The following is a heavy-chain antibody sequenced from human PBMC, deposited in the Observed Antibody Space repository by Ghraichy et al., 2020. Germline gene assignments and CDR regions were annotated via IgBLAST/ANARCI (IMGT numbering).Heavy chain of an antibody. CDR2: ISAGSGGI. Sequence: GGSLRLSCVASGFMFDDYTMNWVRQAPGKGLEWVASISAGSGGIYYAHSVRGRFTPSRDNAKNSLYLQMNALRVKDTAVYYCARDSVPASIPYGVAVWGQGTSVMVSS. D-gene: IGHD2-2*02. J-gene: IGHJ6*02. CDR1: GFMFDDYT. V-gene: IGHV3-21*01. CDR3: ARDSVPASIPYGVAV.